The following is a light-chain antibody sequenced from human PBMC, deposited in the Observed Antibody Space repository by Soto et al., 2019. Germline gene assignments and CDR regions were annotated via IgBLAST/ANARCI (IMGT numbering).Light chain of an antibody. Sequence: QSALTQPPSASGSLGQSVTISCTGTSSDVGAYNYVSWYQQHSGKAPKLMIYEVSKRPSGVPDRFSGSKSGNTASLTVSGLQAEDEADYYCSSYAGSNNPVVFGGGTKLTVL. J-gene: IGLJ3*02. CDR2: EVS. CDR3: SSYAGSNNPVV. V-gene: IGLV2-8*01. CDR1: SSDVGAYNY.